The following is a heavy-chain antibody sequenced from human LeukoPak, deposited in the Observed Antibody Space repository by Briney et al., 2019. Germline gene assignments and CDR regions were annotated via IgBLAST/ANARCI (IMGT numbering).Heavy chain of an antibody. CDR3: ASSPYHSYSSFMLEGKGSPLFFDY. Sequence: ASVKVSCKASGGTFSSYAISWVRRAPGQGREWMGGIIPIFGAANYAQKFQGRVTITADESTSTAYMELSSLRSEDTAVYYCASSPYHSYSSFMLEGKGSPLFFDYWGQGTLVTVSS. D-gene: IGHD6-6*01. V-gene: IGHV1-69*13. CDR1: GGTFSSYA. J-gene: IGHJ4*02. CDR2: IIPIFGAA.